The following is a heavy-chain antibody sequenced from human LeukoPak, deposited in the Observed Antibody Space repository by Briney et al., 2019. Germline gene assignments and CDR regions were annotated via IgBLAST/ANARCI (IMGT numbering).Heavy chain of an antibody. CDR3: ARTPATTWTNHFDY. Sequence: PSETLSLTCTVSGGSISTYYWNWIRQSPGKGLEWIGYMYYSGSTNYNPSLKSRVTISVDTSKNESSLKLSSVTAADTAVYYCARTPATTWTNHFDYWGQGTLVAVSS. D-gene: IGHD4-17*01. CDR1: GGSISTYY. CDR2: MYYSGST. J-gene: IGHJ4*02. V-gene: IGHV4-59*01.